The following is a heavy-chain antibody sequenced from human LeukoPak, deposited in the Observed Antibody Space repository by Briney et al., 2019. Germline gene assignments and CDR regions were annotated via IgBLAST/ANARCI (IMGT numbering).Heavy chain of an antibody. CDR3: ARDRVGVQVPAANTNWFDP. Sequence: GGSLRLSCAASGFTVSSYAMHWVRQAPGKGLEWVAVISYDGSNKYYADSVKGRFTISRDNSKNTLYLQMNSLRAEDTAVYYCARDRVGVQVPAANTNWFDPWGQGTLVTVSS. J-gene: IGHJ5*02. CDR1: GFTVSSYA. D-gene: IGHD2-2*01. CDR2: ISYDGSNK. V-gene: IGHV3-30-3*01.